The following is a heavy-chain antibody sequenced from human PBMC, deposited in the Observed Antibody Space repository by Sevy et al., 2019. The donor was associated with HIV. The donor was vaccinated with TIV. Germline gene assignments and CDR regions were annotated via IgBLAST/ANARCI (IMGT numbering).Heavy chain of an antibody. V-gene: IGHV4-30-4*01. D-gene: IGHD6-25*01. CDR1: GGSISSDDYY. CDR2: MYYSGSP. CDR3: GRGDDDPRLGAAS. J-gene: IGHJ4*02. Sequence: SEILSLTCTVSGGSISSDDYYWSWIRQPPGKGLEWIGYMYYSGSPYHNPSLKSRFTISVDTSKNQLSLKLHSVTAADTAVYYCGRGDDDPRLGAASWGQGTLVTVS.